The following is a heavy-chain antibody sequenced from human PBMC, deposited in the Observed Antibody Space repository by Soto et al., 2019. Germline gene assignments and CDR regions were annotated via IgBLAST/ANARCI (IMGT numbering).Heavy chain of an antibody. CDR1: GFTFSSYA. CDR3: AKSRDRSGPAAAHDS. V-gene: IGHV3-23*01. J-gene: IGHJ4*02. D-gene: IGHD1-26*01. Sequence: GGSLRLSCAASGFTFSSYAMSWVRQAPGKGLEWVSCIGDSGGTTYYADSVKGRFTISRDNSKNMLYVQMNSLRAEDTAVYYCAKSRDRSGPAAAHDSCGQGARVAIYS. CDR2: IGDSGGTT.